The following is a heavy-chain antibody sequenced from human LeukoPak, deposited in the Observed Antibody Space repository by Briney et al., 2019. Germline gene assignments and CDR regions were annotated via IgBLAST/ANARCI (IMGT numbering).Heavy chain of an antibody. CDR3: ARAPGYGAAYYFDY. D-gene: IGHD1-1*01. Sequence: GGSLRLSCAASGFTLSNAWMNWVRQAPGQGLEWVAVVSYDGSYKYYADSVKGRFTISRDNSKNTLYLQMNSLRAEDTAVYYCARAPGYGAAYYFDYWGQGTLVTVSS. CDR2: VSYDGSYK. V-gene: IGHV3-30*03. J-gene: IGHJ4*02. CDR1: GFTLSNAW.